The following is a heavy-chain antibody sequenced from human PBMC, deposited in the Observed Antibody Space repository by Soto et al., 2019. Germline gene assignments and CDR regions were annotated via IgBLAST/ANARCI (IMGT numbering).Heavy chain of an antibody. CDR2: INHSGIT. Sequence: SSSMSLTCAFCGETFYSYDWTGIRQNPGKGLEWIGEINHSGITNYNPSLKSRVTISVDTSKNQFSLKLSSVTAADTAVYYCARDPLYNWNYVMNYYYGMEVWGQGTTVIVSS. V-gene: IGHV4-34*01. J-gene: IGHJ6*02. CDR1: GETFYSYD. CDR3: ARDPLYNWNYVMNYYYGMEV. D-gene: IGHD1-7*01.